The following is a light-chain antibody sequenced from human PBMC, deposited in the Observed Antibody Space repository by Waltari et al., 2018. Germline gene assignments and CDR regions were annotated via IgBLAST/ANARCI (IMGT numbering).Light chain of an antibody. J-gene: IGLJ3*02. CDR3: QTGGHGTWV. Sequence: QLVLTQSPSASASLGASVKLTCTLSSGHSSNVIAWLQQQPEKGPRYLMKVNSDGSHSKGDEIPDRFSGSTSGAERYRTISSVQPEDEADYYGQTGGHGTWVFGGGTKLTVL. CDR1: SGHSSNV. CDR2: VNSDGSH. V-gene: IGLV4-69*01.